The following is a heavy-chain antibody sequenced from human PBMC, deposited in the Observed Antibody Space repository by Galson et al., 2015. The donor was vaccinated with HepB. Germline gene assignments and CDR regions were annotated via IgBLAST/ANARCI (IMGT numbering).Heavy chain of an antibody. CDR3: AKMTMVRGGYDY. Sequence: SLRLSCAASGFTFSSYGMHWVRQAPGKGLEWVAFIRYDGSNKYYADSVKGRFTISRDNSKNTLYLQMNSLRAEDTAVYYCAKMTMVRGGYDYWGQGTLVTVSS. V-gene: IGHV3-30*02. CDR1: GFTFSSYG. J-gene: IGHJ4*02. D-gene: IGHD3-10*01. CDR2: IRYDGSNK.